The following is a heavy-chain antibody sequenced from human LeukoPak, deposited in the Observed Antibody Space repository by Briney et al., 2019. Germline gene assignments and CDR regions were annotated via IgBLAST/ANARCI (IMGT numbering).Heavy chain of an antibody. V-gene: IGHV1-46*01. CDR2: INPSGGST. CDR3: ARDLVLRILEWPPGPMDV. CDR1: GHTFTSYY. J-gene: IGHJ6*02. D-gene: IGHD3-3*01. Sequence: ASVKVSCKASGHTFTSYYMRWVRQAPGQGLEWMGVINPSGGSTSYAQKFQGRVTMTRDTSTSTVYMELSSLRSEDTAVYYCARDLVLRILEWPPGPMDVWGQGTTVTVSS.